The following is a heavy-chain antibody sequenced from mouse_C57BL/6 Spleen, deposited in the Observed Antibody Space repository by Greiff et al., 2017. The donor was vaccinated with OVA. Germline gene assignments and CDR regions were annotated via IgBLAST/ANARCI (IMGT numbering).Heavy chain of an antibody. V-gene: IGHV1-81*01. D-gene: IGHD2-4*01. CDR3: ARTNYDYDGAY. J-gene: IGHJ3*01. CDR2: IYPRSGNT. CDR1: GYTFTSYG. Sequence: QVQLKQSGAELARPGASVKLSCKASGYTFTSYGISWVKQRTGQGLECIGEIYPRSGNTYYTEKFKGKATLTADKSSSTAYMELRSLTSEDSAVYFCARTNYDYDGAYWGQGTLVTVSA.